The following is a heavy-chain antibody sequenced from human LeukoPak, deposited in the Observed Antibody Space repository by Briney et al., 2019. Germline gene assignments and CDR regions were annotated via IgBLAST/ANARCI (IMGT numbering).Heavy chain of an antibody. Sequence: ASVKVSCKASGYTFTSYGISWVRQAPGQGLEWMGWISAYNGNTNYAQRLQGRVTMTTDTSTNTAYTELRSLRSDDTAVYYCARDGSRSWFDPWGQGTLVTVSS. V-gene: IGHV1-18*01. CDR3: ARDGSRSWFDP. CDR1: GYTFTSYG. D-gene: IGHD1-26*01. CDR2: ISAYNGNT. J-gene: IGHJ5*02.